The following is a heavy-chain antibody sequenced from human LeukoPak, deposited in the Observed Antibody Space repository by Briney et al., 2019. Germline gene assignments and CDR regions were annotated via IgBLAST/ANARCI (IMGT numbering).Heavy chain of an antibody. CDR2: ISAYNGNT. CDR1: GYTFTSYG. CDR3: ATNYDYVWGSYRPVTFDI. V-gene: IGHV1-18*01. Sequence: ASVKVSCKASGYTFTSYGISWVRQAPGQGLEWMGWISAYNGNTNYAQKLQGRVTMTTDTSTSTAYMELRSLRSDDTAVYYCATNYDYVWGSYRPVTFDIWGQRTMVTVSS. D-gene: IGHD3-16*02. J-gene: IGHJ3*02.